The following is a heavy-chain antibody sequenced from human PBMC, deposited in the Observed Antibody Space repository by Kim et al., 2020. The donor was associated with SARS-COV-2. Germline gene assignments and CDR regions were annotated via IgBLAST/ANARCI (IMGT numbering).Heavy chain of an antibody. J-gene: IGHJ6*02. V-gene: IGHV1-46*01. CDR1: GYTFTSYY. D-gene: IGHD1-26*01. Sequence: ASVKVSCKASGYTFTSYYMHWVRQAPGQGLEWMGIINPSGGSTSYAQKFQGRVTMTRDTSTSTVYMELSSLRSEDTAVYYCARASEGVEWVLHGDFSYGMDVWGQGTTVTVSS. CDR3: ARASEGVEWVLHGDFSYGMDV. CDR2: INPSGGST.